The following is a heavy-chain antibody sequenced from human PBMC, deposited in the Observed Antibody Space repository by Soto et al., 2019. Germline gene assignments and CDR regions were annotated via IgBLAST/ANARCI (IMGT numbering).Heavy chain of an antibody. CDR1: GGTFSSYA. CDR2: IIPIFGTA. Sequence: GASVKVSCKASGGTFSSYAISWVRQAPGQGLEWMGGIIPIFGTANYAQKFQGRVTITADESTSTAYMELSSLRSEDTAVYYCAAERGRIAAALAVAGTNAFDIWGQGTMVTVSS. J-gene: IGHJ3*02. V-gene: IGHV1-69*13. D-gene: IGHD6-19*01. CDR3: AAERGRIAAALAVAGTNAFDI.